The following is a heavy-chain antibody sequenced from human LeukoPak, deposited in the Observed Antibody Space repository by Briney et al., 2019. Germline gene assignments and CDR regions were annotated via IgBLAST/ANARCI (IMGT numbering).Heavy chain of an antibody. Sequence: SETLSLTCTVSGGSISSSSYYWGWIRQPPGKGLEWIGSIYYSGSTYYNPSLKSRVTISVDTSTNQFSMKLSSVTAADTAVYYWPRPGGRARFDPWAREPWSPSPQ. V-gene: IGHV4-39*01. CDR2: IYYSGST. CDR3: PRPGGRARFDP. D-gene: IGHD3-16*01. CDR1: GGSISSSSYY. J-gene: IGHJ5*02.